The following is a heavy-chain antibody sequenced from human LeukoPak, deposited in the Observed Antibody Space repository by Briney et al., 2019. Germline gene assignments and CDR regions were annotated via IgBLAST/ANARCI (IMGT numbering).Heavy chain of an antibody. CDR3: VRHYSSSRAWFDP. CDR1: GGSISSGGYY. V-gene: IGHV4-61*08. CDR2: IYYSGST. J-gene: IGHJ5*02. D-gene: IGHD6-13*01. Sequence: SETLSLTCTVSGGSISSGGYYWSWIRQPPGKGLEWIGYIYYSGSTNYTPSLKSRVTISVDTSKSQFSLKLSSVTAADTAVYYCVRHYSSSRAWFDPWGQGTLVTVSS.